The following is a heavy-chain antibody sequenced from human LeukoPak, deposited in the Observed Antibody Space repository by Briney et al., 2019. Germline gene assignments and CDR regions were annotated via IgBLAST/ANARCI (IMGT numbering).Heavy chain of an antibody. CDR2: IYYSGST. D-gene: IGHD5-18*01. CDR1: GGSISSYY. Sequence: PSETLSLTCTVSGGSISSYYWSWIRQPPGKGLEWIGYIYYSGSTNYNPSLKSRVTISVDTSKNQFSLKLSSVTAADTAVYYCARDIIQLWSRYFDLWGRGTLVTVPS. J-gene: IGHJ2*01. CDR3: ARDIIQLWSRYFDL. V-gene: IGHV4-59*01.